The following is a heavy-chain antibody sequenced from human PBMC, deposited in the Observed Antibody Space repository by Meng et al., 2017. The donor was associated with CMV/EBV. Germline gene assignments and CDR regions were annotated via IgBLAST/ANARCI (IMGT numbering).Heavy chain of an antibody. CDR1: GFTFSSYW. Sequence: GGSLRLSCAASGFTFSSYWMHWVRQVPRKGLVWVSHTNSDGSSTSYADSVKGRFTISRDNAKNTLYLQMNSLRAEDTAVYYCARDQGGAFDIWGQGTMVTVSS. CDR3: ARDQGGAFDI. D-gene: IGHD3-16*01. CDR2: TNSDGSST. V-gene: IGHV3-74*01. J-gene: IGHJ3*02.